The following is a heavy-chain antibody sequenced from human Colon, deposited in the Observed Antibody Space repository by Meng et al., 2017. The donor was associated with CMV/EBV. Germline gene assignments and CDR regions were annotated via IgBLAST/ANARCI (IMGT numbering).Heavy chain of an antibody. CDR2: MKSRIDGGTT. V-gene: IGHV3-15*01. Sequence: GGSLRLSCAVSGFTFSNAWINWVRQAPGKGLEWVGRMKSRIDGGTTDYAAPVKGRFTISRDDSKYTVYLQMNSLKTEDTAVYYCTTGAAYCGGDCFKYWGQGTLVTVSS. D-gene: IGHD2-21*01. CDR1: GFTFSNAW. CDR3: TTGAAYCGGDCFKY. J-gene: IGHJ4*02.